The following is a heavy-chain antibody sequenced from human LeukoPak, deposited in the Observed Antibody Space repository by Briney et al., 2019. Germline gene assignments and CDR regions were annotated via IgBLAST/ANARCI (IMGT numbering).Heavy chain of an antibody. D-gene: IGHD1-1*01. CDR3: ATYNWNDEGY. CDR2: ISTNTGNP. J-gene: IGHJ4*02. Sequence: GASVKVSCKASGYTFTNYAMNWVRQAAGQGLEWMGWISTNTGNPAYAQGFTGRFVFSLDTSVSTAYLQISSLKAEDTAVYYCATYNWNDEGYWGQGTLVTVSS. V-gene: IGHV7-4-1*02. CDR1: GYTFTNYA.